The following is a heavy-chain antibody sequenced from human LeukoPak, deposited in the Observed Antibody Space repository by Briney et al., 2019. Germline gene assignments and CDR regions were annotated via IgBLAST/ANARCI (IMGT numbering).Heavy chain of an antibody. CDR1: GFTFSRYA. V-gene: IGHV3-48*03. J-gene: IGHJ4*02. CDR3: ATAVPFDY. CDR2: ISSSGSTI. D-gene: IGHD6-19*01. Sequence: QPGGSMRLSCAASGFTFSRYAMNWVRQAPGKGLEWVSYISSSGSTIYYADSVKGRFTSSRDNAKNSLYLQMSILRAEYTVVYYCATAVPFDYWGQGTLVTVSS.